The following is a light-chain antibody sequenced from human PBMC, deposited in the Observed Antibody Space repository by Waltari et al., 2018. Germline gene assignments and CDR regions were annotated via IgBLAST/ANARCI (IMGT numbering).Light chain of an antibody. Sequence: DIVLTQSPDSLSVSLGARATINCKPSQSLFYSSNNKNYLGWFQQKPGHPPKLLLYWASTRASGVPDRFSGSGSGTDFTLTISSLQADDVAVYYCQQYYSSITFGQGTRLEIK. CDR3: QQYYSSIT. CDR2: WAS. CDR1: QSLFYSSNNKNY. V-gene: IGKV4-1*01. J-gene: IGKJ5*01.